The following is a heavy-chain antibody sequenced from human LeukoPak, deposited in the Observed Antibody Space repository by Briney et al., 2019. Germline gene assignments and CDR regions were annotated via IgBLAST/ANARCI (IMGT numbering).Heavy chain of an antibody. Sequence: PGGSLRLSCAASGFIFSSYSMSWVRQAPGKGLEWVPVITGSGGNTYYADSVKGRFTISKDNSKNTVYLQMSSLRVDDTAVYYCAKAASSSWPSYYYGMDVWGQGTTVTVS. CDR2: ITGSGGNT. V-gene: IGHV3-23*01. D-gene: IGHD6-13*01. CDR1: GFIFSSYS. CDR3: AKAASSSWPSYYYGMDV. J-gene: IGHJ6*02.